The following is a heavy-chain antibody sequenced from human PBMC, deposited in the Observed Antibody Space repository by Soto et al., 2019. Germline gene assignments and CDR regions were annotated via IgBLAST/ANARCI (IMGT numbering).Heavy chain of an antibody. V-gene: IGHV3-33*01. CDR1: GFTFDRYG. CDR3: ARDYTHSSGGRQDAFDV. D-gene: IGHD6-25*01. J-gene: IGHJ3*01. Sequence: QVHLAESGGGVVQPGRSLRLSCAASGFTFDRYGMHWVRQAPGKGPEWVAGIWFDGSEIYYADSVKGRFTISRDNSKSTLYLQMSALGAEDTAVYHCARDYTHSSGGRQDAFDVWGQGTMVTVSS. CDR2: IWFDGSEI.